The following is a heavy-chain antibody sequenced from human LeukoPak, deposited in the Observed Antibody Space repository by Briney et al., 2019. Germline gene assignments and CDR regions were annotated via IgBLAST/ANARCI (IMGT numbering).Heavy chain of an antibody. Sequence: PSETLSLTCTVSGGSIISYYWSWLRQPPGKGLEWIGYIYHSGSTKYNPSLKSRVTISVDTSKNQFSLKVSSVTAADTAVYYCARTSGSYPFDYWGQGTLVTVSS. J-gene: IGHJ4*02. CDR1: GGSIISYY. CDR3: ARTSGSYPFDY. V-gene: IGHV4-59*01. CDR2: IYHSGST. D-gene: IGHD1-26*01.